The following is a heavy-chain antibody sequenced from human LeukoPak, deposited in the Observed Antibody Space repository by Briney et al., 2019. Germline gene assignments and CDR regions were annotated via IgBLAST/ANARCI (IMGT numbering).Heavy chain of an antibody. CDR3: ARGYRSITMVRGVIDDY. CDR2: INPNSGGT. J-gene: IGHJ4*02. CDR1: GYTLTGYY. D-gene: IGHD3-10*01. V-gene: IGHV1-2*02. Sequence: EASVKVSCKASGYTLTGYYMHWVRQAPGQGLEGMGWINPNSGGTNYAQKFQGRVTMTRDTSISTAYMELSSLKSEDTAVYYCARGYRSITMVRGVIDDYWGQGTLVTVSS.